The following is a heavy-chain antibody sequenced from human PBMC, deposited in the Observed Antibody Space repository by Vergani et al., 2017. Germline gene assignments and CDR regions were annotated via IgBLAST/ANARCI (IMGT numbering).Heavy chain of an antibody. J-gene: IGHJ4*02. D-gene: IGHD5-24*01. V-gene: IGHV4-61*02. CDR3: ARFDPQMEQPHY. Sequence: QVQLEESGPGLVKPSQTLSLSCTVSGGSVRTSIGYYWTWIRQPAGKGLQYLGRIYTSGSTNYNPSLRSRLSMSRDASKNQFSLKIMSVTAADTAVYYCARFDPQMEQPHYWGQGIMVTVSS. CDR2: IYTSGST. CDR1: GGSVRTSIGYY.